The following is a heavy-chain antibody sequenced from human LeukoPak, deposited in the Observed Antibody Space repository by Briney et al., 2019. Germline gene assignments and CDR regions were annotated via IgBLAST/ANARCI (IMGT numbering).Heavy chain of an antibody. V-gene: IGHV3-23*01. J-gene: IGHJ6*02. D-gene: IGHD3-9*01. Sequence: GGSLRLSCAASGFTFSSYAMSWVRQAPGKGLEWVSAISGSGGCTSYADSVKGRFTISRDNCQNTLYLQMNSLRAEDTAVYYCAKATGGGATLRYSDWSQYYYYGMDVWGQGTTVTVSS. CDR1: GFTFSSYA. CDR3: AKATGGGATLRYSDWSQYYYYGMDV. CDR2: ISGSGGCT.